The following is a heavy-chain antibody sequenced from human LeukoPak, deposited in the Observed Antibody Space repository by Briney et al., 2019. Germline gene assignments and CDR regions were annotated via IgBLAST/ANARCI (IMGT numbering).Heavy chain of an antibody. D-gene: IGHD3-10*01. Sequence: GGSLRLSCAASGLSFSSYVMSWVRQAPGKGLKWVSAVSGSGGSTYYADSVKGRFTISRDISKNTLYLQMNSLRAEDTAVYYCAKVLWFGGKYFDYWGQGTLVTVSS. CDR2: VSGSGGST. CDR1: GLSFSSYV. J-gene: IGHJ4*02. V-gene: IGHV3-23*01. CDR3: AKVLWFGGKYFDY.